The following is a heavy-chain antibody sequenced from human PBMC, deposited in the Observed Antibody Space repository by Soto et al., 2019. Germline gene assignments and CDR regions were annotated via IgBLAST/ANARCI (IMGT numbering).Heavy chain of an antibody. J-gene: IGHJ4*02. CDR1: GFDFSTYW. V-gene: IGHV3-7*03. CDR2: IKQDGSER. Sequence: EVQLVESGGGLVQPGGSLRLSCAASGFDFSTYWMTWVRQAPGKGLEWVASIKQDGSERHHVDSVKGRFTISRDNPKNSFYLQMNSLRVEDTAVYYWARGLGGYWGQGTLVTVSS. D-gene: IGHD3-16*01. CDR3: ARGLGGY.